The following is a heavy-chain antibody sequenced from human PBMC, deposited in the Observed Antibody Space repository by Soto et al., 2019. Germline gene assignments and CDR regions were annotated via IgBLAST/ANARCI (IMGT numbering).Heavy chain of an antibody. V-gene: IGHV1-46*01. D-gene: IGHD3-22*01. CDR3: AGGTYYYDSSVYLGFDI. J-gene: IGHJ3*02. Sequence: ASVKVSCKASGYTFTSYYMHWVRQAPGQGLEWMGIINPSGGSTSYAQKFQGRVTMTRDTSTSTVYMELSSLRSEDTAVYYCAGGTYYYDSSVYLGFDIWGKGKRVTVS. CDR2: INPSGGST. CDR1: GYTFTSYY.